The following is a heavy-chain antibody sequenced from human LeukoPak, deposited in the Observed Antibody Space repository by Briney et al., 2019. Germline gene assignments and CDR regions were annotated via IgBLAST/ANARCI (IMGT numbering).Heavy chain of an antibody. Sequence: AASVKVSCKASGFTLTSSAVQWVGPARGRRLEWVGWIVVGGGNTNYAQRFQDRVTITRDMSTSTAYLELSSLRSEDTAVYYCAAEIYGGNSDCCTFDFWGQGTPVTVSS. D-gene: IGHD4-23*01. CDR1: GFTLTSSA. CDR2: IVVGGGNT. V-gene: IGHV1-58*01. J-gene: IGHJ3*01. CDR3: AAEIYGGNSDCCTFDF.